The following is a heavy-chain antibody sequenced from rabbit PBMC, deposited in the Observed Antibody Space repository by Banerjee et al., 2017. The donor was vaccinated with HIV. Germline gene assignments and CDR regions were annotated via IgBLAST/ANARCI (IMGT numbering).Heavy chain of an antibody. J-gene: IGHJ4*01. CDR1: GFSFSNGYV. CDR2: INTISGDT. Sequence: QEKLEESGGDLVKPEGSLTLTCTASGFSFSNGYVMCWVRQAPGKGLEWIACINTISGDTVYATWAKGRFTISKTSSTTVTLQMTSLTAADTATYFCARSIRYYSGAWGEGNYFNLWGPGTLVTVS. V-gene: IGHV1S45*01. CDR3: ARSIRYYSGAWGEGNYFNL. D-gene: IGHD4-1*01.